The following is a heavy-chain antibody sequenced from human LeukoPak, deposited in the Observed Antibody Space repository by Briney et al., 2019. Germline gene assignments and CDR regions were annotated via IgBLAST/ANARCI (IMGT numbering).Heavy chain of an antibody. CDR1: GYTFTSYG. V-gene: IGHV1-18*04. CDR3: ARDHIAVAGENFDY. J-gene: IGHJ4*02. D-gene: IGHD6-19*01. CDR2: ISAYNGNT. Sequence: ASVKVSCKASGYTFTSYGISWVRHAPGQGLGWMGWISAYNGNTNYAQKLQGRVTMTTDTSTSTAYMELRSLRSDDTAVYYCARDHIAVAGENFDYWGQGTLVTVSS.